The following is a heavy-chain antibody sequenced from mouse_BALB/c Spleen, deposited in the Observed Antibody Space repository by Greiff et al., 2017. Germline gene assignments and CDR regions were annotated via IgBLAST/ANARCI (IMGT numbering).Heavy chain of an antibody. D-gene: IGHD1-2*01. J-gene: IGHJ2*01. V-gene: IGHV5-17*02. CDR1: GFTFSSFG. Sequence: EVQVVESGGGLVQPGGSRKLSCAASGFTFSSFGMHWVRQAPEKGLEWVAYISSGSSTIYYADTVKGRFTISRDNPKNTLFLQMTSLRSEDTAMYYCAREFTTAGYFDYWGQGTTLTVSS. CDR2: ISSGSSTI. CDR3: AREFTTAGYFDY.